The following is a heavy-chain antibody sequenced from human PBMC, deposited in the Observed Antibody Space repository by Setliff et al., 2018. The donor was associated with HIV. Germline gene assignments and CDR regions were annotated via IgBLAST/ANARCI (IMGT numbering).Heavy chain of an antibody. J-gene: IGHJ4*02. V-gene: IGHV4-4*08. CDR2: IYPIGSPDYPSGNT. CDR1: GGSISSYY. CDR3: TGDYNSGSHRFDY. Sequence: SETLSLTCTVSGGSISSYYWSWIRQSPGKGLEWIGYIYPIGSPDYPSGNTVYNPSFRSRVTLSLDTSKNQFSLKLTSVAAADAAVYYCTGDYNSGSHRFDYWGQGTPVTVSS. D-gene: IGHD3-10*01.